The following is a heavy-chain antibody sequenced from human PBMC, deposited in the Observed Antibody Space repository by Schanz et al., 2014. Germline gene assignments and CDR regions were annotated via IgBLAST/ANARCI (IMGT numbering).Heavy chain of an antibody. V-gene: IGHV3-53*01. CDR3: ARDEGRDGYNLAFDV. D-gene: IGHD5-12*01. CDR1: GFSVSTNY. CDR2: IYINSGST. Sequence: EVQLVESGGGLIQPGGYLRLSCAVSGFSVSTNYMSWVRQAPGMGLVWVSSIYINSGSTNYADSVKGRFIISRDSSKNTLFLQMNSLRAEDTAVYFCARDEGRDGYNLAFDVWGRGTLVTVSS. J-gene: IGHJ3*01.